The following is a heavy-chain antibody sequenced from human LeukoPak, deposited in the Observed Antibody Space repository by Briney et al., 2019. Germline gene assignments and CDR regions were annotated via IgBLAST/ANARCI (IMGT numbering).Heavy chain of an antibody. J-gene: IGHJ3*02. CDR1: GFTFSSYS. V-gene: IGHV3-21*01. CDR3: AKGAPYYDYVWGTGDALDI. Sequence: KPGGSLRLSCAASGFTFSSYSMNWVRQAPGKGLEWVSCISSSSSYIYYANSVKGRFTISRDNAKNSLYLQMNSLRAEDTAVYYCAKGAPYYDYVWGTGDALDIWGQGTMVTVSS. D-gene: IGHD3-16*01. CDR2: ISSSSSYI.